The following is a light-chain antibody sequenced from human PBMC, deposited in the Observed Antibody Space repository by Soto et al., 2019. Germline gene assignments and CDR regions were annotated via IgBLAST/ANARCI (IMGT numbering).Light chain of an antibody. CDR2: DAS. CDR3: QLRSNWPPD. CDR1: QSFSSYLSY. V-gene: IGKV3-11*01. J-gene: IGKJ4*01. Sequence: VLTQSPATLSLSPGERATLSCRASQSFSSYLSYLAWYQQKPGQAPRLLIYDASNRATGIPARFSGSGSGTDFTLTISSLEPEDFAVYYCQLRSNWPPDFGGRTKVEIK.